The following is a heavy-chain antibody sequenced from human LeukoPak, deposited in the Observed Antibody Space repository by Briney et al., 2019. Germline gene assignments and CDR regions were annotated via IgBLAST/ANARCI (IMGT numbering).Heavy chain of an antibody. D-gene: IGHD2-15*01. Sequence: GGALRLSCAASGVTFSDSAMHWVRQASGKGGEGVGRFRNKPTNYPTAYAASVRGRFTISRDDSNNTAYLQMNSLKSDDTAFYSCTTPSEVVYDAFDIWGQGTMVTVSS. CDR3: TTPSEVVYDAFDI. CDR1: GVTFSDSA. J-gene: IGHJ3*02. CDR2: FRNKPTNYPT. V-gene: IGHV3-73*01.